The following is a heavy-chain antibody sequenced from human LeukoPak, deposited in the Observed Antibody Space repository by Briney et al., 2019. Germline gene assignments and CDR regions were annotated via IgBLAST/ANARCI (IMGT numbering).Heavy chain of an antibody. CDR3: AELGITMIGGV. CDR2: IKQDGREK. V-gene: IGHV3-7*01. Sequence: GGSLRLSCAASGFTFSSYWMSWVRQTPGKGLEWVANIKQDGREKYYVDSVKGRFTISRDNAKNSLYLQMNSLRAEDTAVYYCAELGITMIGGVWGKGTTVTISS. CDR1: GFTFSSYW. J-gene: IGHJ6*04. D-gene: IGHD3-10*02.